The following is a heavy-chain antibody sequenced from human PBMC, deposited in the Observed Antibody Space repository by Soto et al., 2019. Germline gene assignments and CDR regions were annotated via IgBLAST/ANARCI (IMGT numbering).Heavy chain of an antibody. CDR1: GFTFTSSA. CDR3: AAEPCSGGSCYRTGGSNPFDY. Sequence: ASVKVSCKASGFTFTSSAVQWVRQARGQRLEWIGWIVVGSGNTNYAQKFQERVTITRDMSTSTAYMELSSLRSEDTAVYYCAAEPCSGGSCYRTGGSNPFDYWGQGALVTVSS. D-gene: IGHD2-15*01. J-gene: IGHJ4*02. CDR2: IVVGSGNT. V-gene: IGHV1-58*01.